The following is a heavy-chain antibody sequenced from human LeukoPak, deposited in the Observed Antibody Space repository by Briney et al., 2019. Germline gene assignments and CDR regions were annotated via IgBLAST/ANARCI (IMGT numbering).Heavy chain of an antibody. V-gene: IGHV4-39*07. CDR2: IYYSGST. Sequence: SETLSLTCTVSGGSISSSSYYWGWIRQPPGKGLEWIGRIYYSGSTYYNPSLKGRVTISVDTSKNQFSLKLSSVTAADTAVYYCARDRKGGSYGRFDYWGQGTLVTVSS. J-gene: IGHJ4*02. D-gene: IGHD3-16*01. CDR3: ARDRKGGSYGRFDY. CDR1: GGSISSSSYY.